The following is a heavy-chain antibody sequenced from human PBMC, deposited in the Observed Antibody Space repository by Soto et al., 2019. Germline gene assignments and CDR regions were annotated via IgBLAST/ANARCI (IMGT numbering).Heavy chain of an antibody. CDR3: ARGLVAAAGTRYFDY. CDR2: IYHSGST. Sequence: SETLSLTCTVSGGSISSSSYYWGWIRQPPGKGLEWIGSIYHSGSTNYNPSLKGRVTISVDTSKNQFSLKLSSVTAADTVVYYCARGLVAAAGTRYFDYWGQGTLVTVSS. J-gene: IGHJ4*02. V-gene: IGHV4-39*07. D-gene: IGHD6-13*01. CDR1: GGSISSSSYY.